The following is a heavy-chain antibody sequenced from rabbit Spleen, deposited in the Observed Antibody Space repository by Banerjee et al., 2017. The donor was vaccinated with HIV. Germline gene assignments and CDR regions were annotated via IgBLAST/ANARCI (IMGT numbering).Heavy chain of an antibody. CDR1: GFSFSSGYD. V-gene: IGHV1S43*01. CDR2: IYTGDGST. D-gene: IGHD8-1*01. J-gene: IGHJ4*01. Sequence: QEQLEESGGDLVKPGASLTLTCTASGFSFSSGYDMCWVRQAPGKGLEWIGCIYTGDGSTWYASWAKGRFTITRSTSLNTVTLQLNSLTAADTATYFCARDSGGSYDHFNLWGPGTLVTVS. CDR3: ARDSGGSYDHFNL.